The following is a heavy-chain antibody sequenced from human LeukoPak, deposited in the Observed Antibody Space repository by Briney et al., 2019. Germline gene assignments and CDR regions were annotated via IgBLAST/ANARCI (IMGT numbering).Heavy chain of an antibody. V-gene: IGHV4-39*01. J-gene: IGHJ4*02. Sequence: PSETLSLTCTVSGGSISSSSYYWGWIRQPPGKGLEWIGNIYYSGRTYYNPSLKSRVTISVDTSKNQFSLTLTSVTAADTAVYYCRVVVTALDFDYWGQGTLVTVSS. CDR2: IYYSGRT. D-gene: IGHD2-21*02. CDR3: RVVVTALDFDY. CDR1: GGSISSSSYY.